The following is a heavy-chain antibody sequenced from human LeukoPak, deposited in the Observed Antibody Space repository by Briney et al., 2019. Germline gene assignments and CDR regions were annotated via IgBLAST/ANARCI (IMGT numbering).Heavy chain of an antibody. Sequence: SETLSLTCDVSGGSISSGLYSWSWIRQPLGKDLEWIGYIYHTGSTYYNPSLKSRVTISVDTSKNQFSLRLSSVTAADTAVYYCARLQYCSGTSCYWFDPWGQGTLVTVSS. CDR1: GGSISSGLYS. J-gene: IGHJ5*02. V-gene: IGHV4-30-2*01. CDR2: IYHTGST. D-gene: IGHD2-2*01. CDR3: ARLQYCSGTSCYWFDP.